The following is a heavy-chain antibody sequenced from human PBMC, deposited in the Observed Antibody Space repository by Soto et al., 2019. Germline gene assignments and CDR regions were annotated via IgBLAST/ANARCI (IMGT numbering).Heavy chain of an antibody. J-gene: IGHJ3*02. Sequence: PGESLKISCKGSGYSFTTYWIGWVRQMPGKGLEWMGIIYPRDSDTKYSPSFQGLVTISADKSISTAYLQWNSLKASDTAMYYCARHYGQHDAFDIWGQGTMVT. CDR2: IYPRDSDT. V-gene: IGHV5-51*01. CDR1: GYSFTTYW. D-gene: IGHD2-2*01. CDR3: ARHYGQHDAFDI.